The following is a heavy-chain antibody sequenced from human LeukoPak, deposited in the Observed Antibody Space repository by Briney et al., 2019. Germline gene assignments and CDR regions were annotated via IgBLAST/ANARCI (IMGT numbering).Heavy chain of an antibody. V-gene: IGHV3-30-3*01. Sequence: GRSLRLSCAASGFTFSSYAMHWVRQAPGKGLEWVAVISYDGSNKYNADSVKGRFTISRDNSKNTLYLQMNSLRAEDTAVYYCARRYYYLIDYWGQGTLVTVSS. CDR3: ARRYYYLIDY. CDR2: ISYDGSNK. CDR1: GFTFSSYA. J-gene: IGHJ4*02. D-gene: IGHD3-22*01.